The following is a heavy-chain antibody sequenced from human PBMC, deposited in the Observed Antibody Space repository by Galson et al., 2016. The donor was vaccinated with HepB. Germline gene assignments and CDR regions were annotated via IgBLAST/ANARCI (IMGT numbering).Heavy chain of an antibody. D-gene: IGHD3-22*01. Sequence: ETLSLTCTVSGGSISSTYHYWGWVRQPPGKGLEYIGSIYYSGTTYHNPSLKSRVTIFVDSSKNQFSLRLSAVTAAETGVYYCARHMFSSGPPSPFHYFGMDVWGPGTTVTVSS. CDR3: ARHMFSSGPPSPFHYFGMDV. CDR1: GGSISSTYHY. CDR2: IYYSGTT. V-gene: IGHV4-39*01. J-gene: IGHJ6*02.